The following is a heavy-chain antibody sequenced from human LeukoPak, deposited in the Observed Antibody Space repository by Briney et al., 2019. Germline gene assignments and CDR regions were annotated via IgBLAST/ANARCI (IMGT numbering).Heavy chain of an antibody. J-gene: IGHJ2*01. CDR2: ISGRGTNT. V-gene: IGHV3-23*01. D-gene: IGHD3-22*01. Sequence: PGGSLRLSCAASGFTFSSYPMYWVRRAPGKGLEWVSAISGRGTNTYYADSVKGRFTISRDNYKNTLFLQMNSLRAEDTDVYYCARVGRVTMIVVVKPNWYFDLWGRGTLVTVSS. CDR3: ARVGRVTMIVVVKPNWYFDL. CDR1: GFTFSSYP.